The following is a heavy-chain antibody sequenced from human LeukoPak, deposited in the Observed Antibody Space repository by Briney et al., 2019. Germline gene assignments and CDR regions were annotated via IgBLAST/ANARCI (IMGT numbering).Heavy chain of an antibody. Sequence: SETLSLTCTVSGGSISSGDYYWSWIRQPPGKGLEWIGYIYYSGSANYSPSLESRVTISIDKSKNQFSLKLNSVTAADTAVYYCARVGDYRFDPWGQGTLVTVSS. CDR3: ARVGDYRFDP. CDR1: GGSISSGDYY. J-gene: IGHJ5*02. V-gene: IGHV4-30-4*01. CDR2: IYYSGSA. D-gene: IGHD4-17*01.